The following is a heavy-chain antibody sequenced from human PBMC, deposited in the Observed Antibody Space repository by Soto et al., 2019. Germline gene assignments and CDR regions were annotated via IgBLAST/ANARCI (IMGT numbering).Heavy chain of an antibody. Sequence: QVQLVQSGAEVKKPGSSVKVSCKASGGTFSSYAISWVRQAPGQGLEWMGGIIPIFGTANYAQKFQGRVTITADESTSTAYMELSSLRSEDTAVYYCAIAPWSTVVTPWYYYYGMDVWGQGTTVTVSS. D-gene: IGHD2-21*02. J-gene: IGHJ6*02. CDR2: IIPIFGTA. V-gene: IGHV1-69*12. CDR3: AIAPWSTVVTPWYYYYGMDV. CDR1: GGTFSSYA.